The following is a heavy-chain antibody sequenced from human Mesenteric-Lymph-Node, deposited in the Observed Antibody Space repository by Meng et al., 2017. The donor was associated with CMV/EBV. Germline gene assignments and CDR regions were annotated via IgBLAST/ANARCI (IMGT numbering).Heavy chain of an antibody. CDR1: GYTFTSYA. V-gene: IGHV1-69*04. D-gene: IGHD1-14*01. J-gene: IGHJ4*02. Sequence: SCKASGYTFTSYAMHWVRQAPGQGLEWMGRVIPMLNVANYAQKFQGRVTITADKSTSTAYMELSSLRSEDTAVYYCARSLSGTPTGYWGQGTLVTVSS. CDR3: ARSLSGTPTGY. CDR2: VIPMLNVA.